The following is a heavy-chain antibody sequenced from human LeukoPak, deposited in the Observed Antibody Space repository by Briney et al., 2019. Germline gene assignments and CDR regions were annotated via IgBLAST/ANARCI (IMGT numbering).Heavy chain of an antibody. CDR3: ASVLSSSWYGSRVYYFDY. CDR2: MNPNSGNT. J-gene: IGHJ4*02. D-gene: IGHD6-13*01. Sequence: ASVKVSCKASGYTFISYYMHWVRQATGQGLEWMGWMNPNSGNTGYAQKFQGRVTMTRNTSISTAYMELGSLRSEETAVYCYASVLSSSWYGSRVYYFDYWGQGTLVTVSS. CDR1: GYTFISYY. V-gene: IGHV1-8*02.